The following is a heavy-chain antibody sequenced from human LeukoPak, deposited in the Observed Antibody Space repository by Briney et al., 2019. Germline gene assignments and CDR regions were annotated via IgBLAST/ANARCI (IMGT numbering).Heavy chain of an antibody. D-gene: IGHD6-13*01. CDR2: IYHSGST. J-gene: IGHJ4*02. Sequence: TPSQTLSLTCAVSGGSISSGGYSWSWIRQPPGKGLEWIGYIYHSGSTYYNPSLKSRVTISVDRSKNQFSLKLSSVTAADTAVYYCARGGAGSNYWGQGTLVTVSS. CDR3: ARGGAGSNY. V-gene: IGHV4-30-2*01. CDR1: GGSISSGGYS.